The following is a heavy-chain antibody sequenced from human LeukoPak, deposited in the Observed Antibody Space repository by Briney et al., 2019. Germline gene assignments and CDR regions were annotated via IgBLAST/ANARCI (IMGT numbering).Heavy chain of an antibody. CDR1: GVSISSNLW. V-gene: IGHV4-4*02. J-gene: IGHJ5*02. D-gene: IGHD3-22*01. Sequence: SETLSLTCAVSGVSISSNLWWTWVRQPPGKGLEWIAEIHHGGSTYYNPSLKSRVTISVDTSKNQFSLKLSSVTAADTAVYYCARAGYYYDSKRKFDPWGQGTLVTVSS. CDR3: ARAGYYYDSKRKFDP. CDR2: IHHGGST.